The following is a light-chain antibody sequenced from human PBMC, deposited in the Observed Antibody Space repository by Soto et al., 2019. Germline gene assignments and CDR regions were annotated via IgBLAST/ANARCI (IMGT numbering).Light chain of an antibody. CDR1: QSVSSNY. CDR2: GAS. CDR3: QQYGSSHRT. Sequence: EIVLTQSPGTLSLSPGERATLSCRASQSVSSNYLAWYQQKPGQAPRLLISGASNRATGIPDRFSGSGSGTDFTLTISRLEPEDFAVYYCQQYGSSHRTFGQGTKVDI. J-gene: IGKJ1*01. V-gene: IGKV3-20*01.